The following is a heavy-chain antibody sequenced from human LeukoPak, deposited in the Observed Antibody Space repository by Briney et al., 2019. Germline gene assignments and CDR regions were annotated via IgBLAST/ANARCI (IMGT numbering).Heavy chain of an antibody. D-gene: IGHD6-13*01. J-gene: IGHJ4*02. CDR1: GYTFTSYY. Sequence: GASVTVSCKASGYTFTSYYMHWVRQAPGQGLECMGIINPSGGSTSYTQKFQGRVAMTRDTSTSTVYMELSSLRSEDTAVYYCARDSGMKQQLDYFDYWGQRTLVTVSS. CDR2: INPSGGST. CDR3: ARDSGMKQQLDYFDY. V-gene: IGHV1-46*01.